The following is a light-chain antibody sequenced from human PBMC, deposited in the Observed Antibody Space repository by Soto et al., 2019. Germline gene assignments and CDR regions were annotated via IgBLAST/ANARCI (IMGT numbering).Light chain of an antibody. CDR1: LGIGNY. V-gene: IGKV1-27*01. CDR3: QRSTAALWT. Sequence: DIQMTQSPSSLSASVRDRVTLTCRANLGIGNYLAWYQQKPGKAPKLLISDAFTLQSGVPSRFSGSGYGTDFALTISSLQPEDVATYYCQRSTAALWTFGPGTKVEIK. CDR2: DAF. J-gene: IGKJ1*01.